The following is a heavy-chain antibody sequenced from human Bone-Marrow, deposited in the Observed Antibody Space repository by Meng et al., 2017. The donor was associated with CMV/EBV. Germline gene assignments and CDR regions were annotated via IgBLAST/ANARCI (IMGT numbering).Heavy chain of an antibody. Sequence: GESLKISCAASGFTFSSYSMNWVRQAPGKGLEWVSSISSSSSYIYYADSVKGRFTISRDNAENSLYLQMNSLRAEDTAVYYCARDGSHRSPDYYYYGMDVWGQGPTVPVSS. J-gene: IGHJ6*02. CDR1: GFTFSSYS. V-gene: IGHV3-21*01. D-gene: IGHD1-26*01. CDR3: ARDGSHRSPDYYYYGMDV. CDR2: ISSSSSYI.